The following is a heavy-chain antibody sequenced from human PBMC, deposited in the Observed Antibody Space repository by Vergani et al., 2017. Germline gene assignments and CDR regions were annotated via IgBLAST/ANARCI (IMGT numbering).Heavy chain of an antibody. V-gene: IGHV3-23*01. D-gene: IGHD2-2*02. CDR1: GFTFSSYA. J-gene: IGHJ4*02. CDR2: ISGSGGST. Sequence: EVRLLESGGGLVQPGGSLRLSCAASGFTFSSYAMSWVRQAPGKGLEWVSVISGSGGSTYYADSVKGRFTISRDNSKNTLYLQMNSLRAEDTAVYYCANNRYCSSTSCYTAPGGYWGQGTLFTVSS. CDR3: ANNRYCSSTSCYTAPGGY.